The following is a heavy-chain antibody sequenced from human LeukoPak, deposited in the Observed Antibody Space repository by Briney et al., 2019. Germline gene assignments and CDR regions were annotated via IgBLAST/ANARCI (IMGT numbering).Heavy chain of an antibody. D-gene: IGHD3-22*01. Sequence: ASVKVSCKASGGTFSSHAISWVRQAPGQGLEWMGGIIPIFGTANYAQKFQGRVTITADESTSTAYMELSSLRSEDTAVYYCVAMIVVVDYYYYGMDVWDQGTTVTVSS. J-gene: IGHJ6*02. CDR2: IIPIFGTA. CDR1: GGTFSSHA. V-gene: IGHV1-69*13. CDR3: VAMIVVVDYYYYGMDV.